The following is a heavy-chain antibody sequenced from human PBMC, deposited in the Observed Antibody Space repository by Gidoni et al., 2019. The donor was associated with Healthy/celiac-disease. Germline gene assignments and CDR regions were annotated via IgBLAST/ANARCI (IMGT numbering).Heavy chain of an antibody. J-gene: IGHJ4*02. V-gene: IGHV4-34*01. CDR2: INHSGST. CDR3: AREFLWFGERFYYFDY. Sequence: QVQLQQWGAGLLKPSETLSLTCAVYGGSFSGYYWSWIRQPPGKGLEWIGEINHSGSTNYNPSLKSRVTISVDTSKNQFSLKLSSVTAADTAVYYCAREFLWFGERFYYFDYWGQGTLVTVSS. D-gene: IGHD3-10*01. CDR1: GGSFSGYY.